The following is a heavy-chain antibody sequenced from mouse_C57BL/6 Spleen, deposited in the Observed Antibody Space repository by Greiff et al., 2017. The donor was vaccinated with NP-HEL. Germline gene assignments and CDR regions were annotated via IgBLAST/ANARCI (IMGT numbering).Heavy chain of an antibody. V-gene: IGHV1-55*01. CDR3: ARGTAQATLFAY. CDR2: IYPGSGST. J-gene: IGHJ3*01. CDR1: GYTFTSYW. Sequence: QVQLKQPGAELVKPGASVKMSCKASGYTFTSYWITWVKQRPGQGLEWIGDIYPGSGSTNYNEKFKSKATLTVDTSSSTAYMQLSSLTSEDSAVYYCARGTAQATLFAYWGQGTLVTVSA. D-gene: IGHD3-2*02.